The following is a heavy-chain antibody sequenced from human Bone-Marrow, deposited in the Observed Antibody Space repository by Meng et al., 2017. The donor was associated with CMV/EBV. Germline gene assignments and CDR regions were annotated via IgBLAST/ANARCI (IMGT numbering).Heavy chain of an antibody. D-gene: IGHD1-1*01. Sequence: GSLRLSCTVSGGSISSSSYYWGWIRQPPGKGLEWIGSIYYSGSTYYNPSLKSRVTISVDTSKNQFSLKLSSVTAADTAVYYCARKNDLDRDAFDIWGQGTMVTFSS. V-gene: IGHV4-39*07. CDR1: GGSISSSSYY. CDR3: ARKNDLDRDAFDI. CDR2: IYYSGST. J-gene: IGHJ3*02.